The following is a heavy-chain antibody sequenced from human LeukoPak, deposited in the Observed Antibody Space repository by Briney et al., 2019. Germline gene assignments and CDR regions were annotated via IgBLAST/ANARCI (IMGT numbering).Heavy chain of an antibody. CDR1: GVSLSSDKYY. V-gene: IGHV4-31*03. Sequence: SETLSLTCTVRGVSLSSDKYYWSWIRQRPGKGLEWIGHTYYSGSTSFNPSLKSRVSMSVDAAKSQFSLKLTSVTAADTDVYYCATPYCGTISCLDVFDVWGQGTVVTVSS. CDR3: ATPYCGTISCLDVFDV. J-gene: IGHJ3*01. D-gene: IGHD2-2*01. CDR2: TYYSGST.